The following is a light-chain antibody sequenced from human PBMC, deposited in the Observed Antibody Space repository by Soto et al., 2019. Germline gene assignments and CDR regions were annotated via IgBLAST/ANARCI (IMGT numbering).Light chain of an antibody. V-gene: IGLV2-14*01. CDR1: SSDIGGYNY. J-gene: IGLJ2*01. CDR2: EVS. Sequence: QSALTQPGSVSGSPGQSITISCTGTSSDIGGYNYVSWYQQHPGKAPKLMIFEVSNRPSGVSNRFSGSKSGNTASLTISGLQADDEADYYCSSFTSGSTLGVFGGGTKLTVL. CDR3: SSFTSGSTLGV.